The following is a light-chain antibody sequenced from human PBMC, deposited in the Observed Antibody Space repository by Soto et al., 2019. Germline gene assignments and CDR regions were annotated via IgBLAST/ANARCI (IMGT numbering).Light chain of an antibody. CDR1: QSIFYGSNNKNY. J-gene: IGKJ1*01. V-gene: IGKV4-1*01. CDR3: QQYYSTPWT. Sequence: DIVMTQSPDSLAVSLGERATINCKSSQSIFYGSNNKNYLTWYQQKPGQPPKLLIYWASTRESGVPDRFSGSGSGTDFTLTISSLQAEDVAVYYCQQYYSTPWTFGQGTKVDI. CDR2: WAS.